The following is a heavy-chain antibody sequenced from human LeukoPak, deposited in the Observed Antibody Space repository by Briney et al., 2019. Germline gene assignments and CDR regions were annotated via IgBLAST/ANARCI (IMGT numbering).Heavy chain of an antibody. Sequence: SETLSLTCNVSGGSISSYYWNWIRQSPGKGLEWIGYIYHSGYTNYNPALESRVTMSVDTSKNHFSLKLTSLTAADTAVYYCARHFGGMATGASDYWGQGTLVTVSS. CDR3: ARHFGGMATGASDY. J-gene: IGHJ4*02. D-gene: IGHD5-24*01. V-gene: IGHV4-59*08. CDR1: GGSISSYY. CDR2: IYHSGYT.